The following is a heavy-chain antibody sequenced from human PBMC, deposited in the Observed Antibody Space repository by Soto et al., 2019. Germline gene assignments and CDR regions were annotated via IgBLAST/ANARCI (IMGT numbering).Heavy chain of an antibody. J-gene: IGHJ5*02. CDR2: ISSSSSYI. CDR3: ARAFRDSGTYWFDP. V-gene: IGHV3-21*04. Sequence: GGSLRLSCAASGFTFSSYSMNWVRQAPGKGLEWVSSISSSSSYIYYADSVKGRFTISRDNAKNSLYLQMHSLKTEDTAVYYCARAFRDSGTYWFDPWGQGTLVTVSS. CDR1: GFTFSSYS. D-gene: IGHD1-26*01.